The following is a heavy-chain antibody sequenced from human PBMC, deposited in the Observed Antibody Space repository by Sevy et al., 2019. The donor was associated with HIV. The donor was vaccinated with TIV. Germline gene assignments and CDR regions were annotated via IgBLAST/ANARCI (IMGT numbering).Heavy chain of an antibody. CDR3: ASSGLYCSSTSCYNRAFDI. D-gene: IGHD2-2*02. V-gene: IGHV5-51*01. J-gene: IGHJ3*02. Sequence: GESLKISCKGSGYSFTSYWIGWVRQMPGKGLEWMGIIYPGDSDTRYSPSFQGQVTISADKSISTAYLQWSSLKASDTAMYYCASSGLYCSSTSCYNRAFDIWGQGTMVTVSS. CDR1: GYSFTSYW. CDR2: IYPGDSDT.